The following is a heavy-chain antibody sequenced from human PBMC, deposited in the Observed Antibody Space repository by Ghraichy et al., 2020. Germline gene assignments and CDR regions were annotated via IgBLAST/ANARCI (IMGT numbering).Heavy chain of an antibody. CDR1: GYSFTNSA. Sequence: SVKVSCKASGYSFTNSAINWVRQAPGQGLEWMGLINTNTWNPTYAQRFTGRFVFSLDTSVSTSYLQIRSLKSEDTAVYYCARPGIAAAVPAAYYYGMDVWGQGTTVTVSS. D-gene: IGHD6-13*01. CDR3: ARPGIAAAVPAAYYYGMDV. V-gene: IGHV7-4-1*01. J-gene: IGHJ6*02. CDR2: INTNTWNP.